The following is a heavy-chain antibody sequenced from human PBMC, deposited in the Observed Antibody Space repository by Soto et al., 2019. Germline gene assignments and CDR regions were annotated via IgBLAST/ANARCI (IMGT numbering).Heavy chain of an antibody. V-gene: IGHV6-1*01. J-gene: IGHJ5*02. CDR3: AREEEDGYCSGGSCQKVYNWLDP. D-gene: IGHD2-15*01. CDR2: TYYRSKWYN. Sequence: PSQTLSLTCAISGDSVSSNSAAWNWIRQSPSRGLEWLGRTYYRSKWYNDYAVSVKSRITINPDTSKNQFSLQLNSVTPEDTAVYYCAREEEDGYCSGGSCQKVYNWLDPWGQGIMVTVSS. CDR1: GDSVSSNSAA.